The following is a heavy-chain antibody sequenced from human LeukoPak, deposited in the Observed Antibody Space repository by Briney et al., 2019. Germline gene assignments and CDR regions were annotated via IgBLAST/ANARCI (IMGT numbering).Heavy chain of an antibody. D-gene: IGHD2-15*01. CDR2: INHSGST. Sequence: PSETLPLTCAVYGGSFSGYYWSWIRQPPGKGLEWIGEINHSGSTNYNPSLKSRVTISVDTSKNQFSLKLSSVTAADTAVYYCARGGRIVVVVAATLNWFDPWGQGTLVTVSS. CDR1: GGSFSGYY. J-gene: IGHJ5*02. CDR3: ARGGRIVVVVAATLNWFDP. V-gene: IGHV4-34*01.